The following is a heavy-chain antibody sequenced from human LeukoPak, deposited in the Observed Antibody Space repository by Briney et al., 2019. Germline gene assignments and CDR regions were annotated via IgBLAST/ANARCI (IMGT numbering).Heavy chain of an antibody. CDR2: IWYDGSNK. CDR3: ARGRFLEWFSDY. J-gene: IGHJ4*02. Sequence: GGSLRLSCAASGFTFSSYGMHWVRQAPGKGLEWVAVIWYDGSNKYYADSVKGRFTISRDNSKNTLYLQMNSLRAEDTAVYYCARGRFLEWFSDYWGQGTLVTVSS. D-gene: IGHD3-3*01. CDR1: GFTFSSYG. V-gene: IGHV3-33*01.